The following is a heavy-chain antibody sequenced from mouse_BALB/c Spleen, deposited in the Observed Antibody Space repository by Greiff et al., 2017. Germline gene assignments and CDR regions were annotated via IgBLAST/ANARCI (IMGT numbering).Heavy chain of an antibody. Sequence: EVKLMESGPSLVKPSQTLSLTCSVTGDSITSGYWNWIRKFPGNKLEYMGYISYSGSTYYNPSLKSRISITRDTSKNQYYLQLNSVTTEDTATYYCARLDDYDGEAWFAYWGQGTLVTVSA. CDR1: GDSITSGY. J-gene: IGHJ3*01. V-gene: IGHV3-8*02. D-gene: IGHD2-4*01. CDR2: ISYSGST. CDR3: ARLDDYDGEAWFAY.